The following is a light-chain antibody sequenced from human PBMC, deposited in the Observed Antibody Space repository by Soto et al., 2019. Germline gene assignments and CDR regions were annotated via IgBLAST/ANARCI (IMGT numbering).Light chain of an antibody. J-gene: IGKJ1*01. V-gene: IGKV1-6*01. CDR3: LQYYVYPLT. CDR2: EAY. CDR1: QGIGND. Sequence: AIQVTQSPSSLSASVGDRVTISCRASQGIGNDLGWYQQKPGKAPKLLIYEAYTLQTGVASRFSGSGSGTDFTLTISSLQPEDFATYYCLQYYVYPLTFGQGTKFEVK.